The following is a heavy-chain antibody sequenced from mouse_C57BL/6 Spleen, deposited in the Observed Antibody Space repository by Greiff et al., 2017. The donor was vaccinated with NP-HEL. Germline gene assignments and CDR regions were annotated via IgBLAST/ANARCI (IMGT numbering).Heavy chain of an antibody. CDR2: ISYDGSN. D-gene: IGHD2-4*01. CDR3: ASGEDYDLDY. J-gene: IGHJ2*01. Sequence: VQLVESGPGLVKPSQSLSLTCSVTGYSITSGYYWNWIRQFPGNKLEWMGYISYDGSNNYNPSLKNRISITRDTSKNQFFLKLNSVTTEDTATYYCASGEDYDLDYWGQGTTLTVSS. CDR1: GYSITSGYY. V-gene: IGHV3-6*01.